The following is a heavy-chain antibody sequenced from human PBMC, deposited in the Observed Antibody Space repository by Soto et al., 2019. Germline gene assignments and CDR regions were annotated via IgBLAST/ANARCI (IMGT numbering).Heavy chain of an antibody. CDR3: ARDGFRYSSSFYY. J-gene: IGHJ4*02. Sequence: GGSLSLSCAASGFTFSSYDMNWVRQAPGKGLEWVSYVSGPGTTIYYADSVKGRFTISRDNAKNSLYLQMNSLRAEDTAVYYCARDGFRYSSSFYYWGQGTLVTVSS. D-gene: IGHD6-13*01. CDR2: VSGPGTTI. V-gene: IGHV3-48*01. CDR1: GFTFSSYD.